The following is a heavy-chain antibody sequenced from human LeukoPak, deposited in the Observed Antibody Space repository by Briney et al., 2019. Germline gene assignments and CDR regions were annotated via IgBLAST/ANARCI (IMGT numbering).Heavy chain of an antibody. CDR2: IYYSGST. CDR1: GGSISRYY. J-gene: IGHJ4*02. Sequence: SETLSLTCTVSGGSISRYYWSWIRQPPGKGLEWIGYIYYSGSTNYNPSLKSRVTISVDTSKDQFSLKLTSVTAADTAVYYCARAIEVGAMTPFDYWGQRTLVTASS. D-gene: IGHD1-26*01. V-gene: IGHV4-59*08. CDR3: ARAIEVGAMTPFDY.